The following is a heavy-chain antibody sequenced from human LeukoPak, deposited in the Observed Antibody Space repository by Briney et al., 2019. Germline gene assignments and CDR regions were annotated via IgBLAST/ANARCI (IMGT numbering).Heavy chain of an antibody. Sequence: NRGESLKISCKGSGYSFTSYWIGWVRQMPGKGLEWMGIIYPGDSDTRYSPSFQGQVTISADKSISTAYLQWSSLKASDTAMYYCASPRRDRIGAFDIWGQGTMVTVSS. CDR3: ASPRRDRIGAFDI. J-gene: IGHJ3*02. D-gene: IGHD1-14*01. CDR1: GYSFTSYW. CDR2: IYPGDSDT. V-gene: IGHV5-51*01.